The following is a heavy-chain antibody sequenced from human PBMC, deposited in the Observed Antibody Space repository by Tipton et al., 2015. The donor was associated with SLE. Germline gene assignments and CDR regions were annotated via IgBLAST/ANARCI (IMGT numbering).Heavy chain of an antibody. J-gene: IGHJ5*02. D-gene: IGHD3-3*01. Sequence: TLSLTCAVYGGSFSGYYWSWIRQPPGKGLEWIGEINHSGSTNYNPSLKSRVTISVDTSKNQFSLKLSSVTAADTAVYYCARDVEWTWGQGTLVTVSS. CDR3: ARDVEWT. CDR2: INHSGST. CDR1: GGSFSGYY. V-gene: IGHV4-34*01.